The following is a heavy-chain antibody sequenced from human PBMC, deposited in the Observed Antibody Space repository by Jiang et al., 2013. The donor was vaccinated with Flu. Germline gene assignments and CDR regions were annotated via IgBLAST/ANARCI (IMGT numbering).Heavy chain of an antibody. V-gene: IGHV4-31*01. CDR3: ARSHKETYYFDY. CDR2: IYYSGST. J-gene: IGHJ4*02. Sequence: GPGLVKPSQTLSLTCTVSGGSISSGGYYWSWIRQHPGKGLEWIGYIYYSGSTYYNPSLKSLVTISVDTSKNQFSLKLSSVTAADTAVYYCARSHKETYYFDYWGQGTLVTVSS. CDR1: GGSISSGGYY.